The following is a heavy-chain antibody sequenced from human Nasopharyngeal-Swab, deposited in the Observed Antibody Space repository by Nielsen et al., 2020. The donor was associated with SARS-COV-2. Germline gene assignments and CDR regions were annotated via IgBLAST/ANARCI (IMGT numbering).Heavy chain of an antibody. V-gene: IGHV3-48*04. D-gene: IGHD1-7*01. J-gene: IGHJ6*02. Sequence: GSLRLSCAASGFTFSSYSMNWVRQAPGKGLEWVSYISSSSSTIYYADSVRGRFTISRDNAKNSLYLQMNSLRAEDTAVYYCATGAGTTIYYYYGMDVWGQGTTVTVSS. CDR1: GFTFSSYS. CDR3: ATGAGTTIYYYYGMDV. CDR2: ISSSSSTI.